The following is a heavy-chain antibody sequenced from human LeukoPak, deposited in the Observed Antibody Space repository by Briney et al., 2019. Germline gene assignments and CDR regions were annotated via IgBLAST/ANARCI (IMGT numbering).Heavy chain of an antibody. Sequence: SGGSLRLSCAASGFTFNSYWMHWLRPAPGKGLVWVSRIDEDGKTIDYVDSVKGRFTISRDNAKDTLYLQMSSLRDEDTAVYYCVSDLCGGDDQWGRGTLVTVSS. CDR2: IDEDGKTI. V-gene: IGHV3-74*01. CDR3: VSDLCGGDDQ. CDR1: GFTFNSYW. D-gene: IGHD3-3*01. J-gene: IGHJ5*02.